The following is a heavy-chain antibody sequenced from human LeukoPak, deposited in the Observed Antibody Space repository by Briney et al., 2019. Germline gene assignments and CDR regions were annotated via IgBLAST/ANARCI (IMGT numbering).Heavy chain of an antibody. CDR2: IYNSGST. CDR3: ARDLFGELRF. D-gene: IGHD3-10*02. CDR1: GGSIFTTSYY. J-gene: IGHJ4*02. Sequence: SGTLSLTCTVAGGSIFTTSYYWDWIRQSPGKGLEWIGYIYNSGSTSYNPSLKSRVTISVDLSKNLFSLKLSSVTAADTAVYYCARDLFGELRFWGQGILVTVSS. V-gene: IGHV4-61*05.